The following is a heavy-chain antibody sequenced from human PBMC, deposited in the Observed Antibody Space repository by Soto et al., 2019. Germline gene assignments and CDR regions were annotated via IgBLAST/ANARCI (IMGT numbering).Heavy chain of an antibody. D-gene: IGHD3-3*01. CDR1: GGSISSSNYY. J-gene: IGHJ6*03. Sequence: LPETLSLTCTVSGGSISSSNYYWGWIRQPPGKGLEWIGSIYYSGSTYCNPSLKSRVTISVDTSKNQFSLKLSSVIAADTAVYYCARHSASSWSYYYYMDVWGKGTTVTVSS. V-gene: IGHV4-39*01. CDR2: IYYSGST. CDR3: ARHSASSWSYYYYMDV.